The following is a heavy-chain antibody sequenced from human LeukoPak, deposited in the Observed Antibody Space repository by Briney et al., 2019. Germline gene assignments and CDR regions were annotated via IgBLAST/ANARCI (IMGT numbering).Heavy chain of an antibody. CDR3: AREYYGSGSYDY. J-gene: IGHJ4*02. CDR1: GGTFSSYA. Sequence: SVKVSCKAPGGTFSSYAISWVRQAPGQGLEWMGGIIPIFGTANYAQKFQGRVTITADESTGTAYMELSSLRSEDTAVYYCAREYYGSGSYDYWGQGTLVTVSS. V-gene: IGHV1-69*13. D-gene: IGHD3-10*01. CDR2: IIPIFGTA.